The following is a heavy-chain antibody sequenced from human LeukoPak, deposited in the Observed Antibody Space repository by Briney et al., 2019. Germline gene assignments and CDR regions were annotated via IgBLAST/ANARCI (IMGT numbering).Heavy chain of an antibody. V-gene: IGHV3-30*18. J-gene: IGHJ6*02. CDR3: AKEFFSGRGMESYYYYVRDV. CDR2: ISYDGSNK. Sequence: GSLRLSCAASGFAFSSYGMHWVRQAPGKGLEWVAVISYDGSNKYYADSVKGRFTISRDNSKNTLYLQMNSLRAEYTVVFYCAKEFFSGRGMESYYYYVRDVGDQGPTVTVPS. CDR1: GFAFSSYG. D-gene: IGHD3-16*01.